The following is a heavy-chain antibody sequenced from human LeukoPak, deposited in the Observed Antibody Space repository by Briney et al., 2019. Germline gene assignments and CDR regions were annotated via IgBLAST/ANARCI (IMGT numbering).Heavy chain of an antibody. V-gene: IGHV1-2*02. CDR2: INTNTGGT. J-gene: IGHJ3*02. CDR1: GYRFTDYW. CDR3: ARGGSFHEFDI. Sequence: GASVKVSCKASGYRFTDYWIQWVRQAPRQGLEWMGWINTNTGGTVYAQKFQGRVTMTRDTSLTTSYMDLSRLTSDDTAVYYCARGGSFHEFDIWGQGTMAIVSS. D-gene: IGHD3-10*01.